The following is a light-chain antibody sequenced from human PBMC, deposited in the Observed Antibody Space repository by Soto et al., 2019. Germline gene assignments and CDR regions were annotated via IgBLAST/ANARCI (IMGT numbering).Light chain of an antibody. V-gene: IGKV3-15*01. J-gene: IGKJ2*01. CDR3: QQYSHLVT. CDR1: QIVNNN. CDR2: GAS. Sequence: EIVMTQSPATLSVFPGERATLSCRASQIVNNNLAWYQQKPGQAPRLLIYGASTGATGLPARFSGSGSGTEFTLTISSLQSDDSATYFCQQYSHLVTFGQGTKLDIK.